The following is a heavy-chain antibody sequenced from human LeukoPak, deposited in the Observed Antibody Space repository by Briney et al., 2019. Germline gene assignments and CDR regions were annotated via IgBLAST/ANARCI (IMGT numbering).Heavy chain of an antibody. CDR3: AREIVNYDILTGPLQV. D-gene: IGHD3-9*01. V-gene: IGHV4-30-4*08. CDR2: IYYSGST. CDR1: GGSISSGDYY. Sequence: SQTLSLTCTVSGGSISSGDYYWRWLRQPPGKGLEWIGYIYYSGSTYYNPSLKSRVTISVDTSKNQFSLKLSSVTAADTAVYYCAREIVNYDILTGPLQVWGQGTLVTVSS. J-gene: IGHJ4*02.